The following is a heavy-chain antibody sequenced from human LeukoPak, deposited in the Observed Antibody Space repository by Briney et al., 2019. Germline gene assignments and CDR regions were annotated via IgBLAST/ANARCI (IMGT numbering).Heavy chain of an antibody. J-gene: IGHJ3*02. CDR1: GGSISSYY. Sequence: PSETLSLTCTASGGSISSYYWSWICQPPGMVLKTIGYNYYSGSTNYTPSLKSRVTISVDTSKNQYSLKLSSVTAADTAVYYCAGHCGGDCSIGAFDIWGQGTMVTVSS. CDR3: AGHCGGDCSIGAFDI. D-gene: IGHD2-21*02. CDR2: NYYSGST. V-gene: IGHV4-59*01.